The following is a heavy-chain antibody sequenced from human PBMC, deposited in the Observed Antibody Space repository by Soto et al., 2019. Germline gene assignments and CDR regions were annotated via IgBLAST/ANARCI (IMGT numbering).Heavy chain of an antibody. D-gene: IGHD3-10*01. CDR1: GGTFSSYT. V-gene: IGHV1-69*02. J-gene: IGHJ4*02. CDR3: ARGGFSQYYFDY. Sequence: SVKVSCKASGGTFSSYTISWVRQAPGQGLEWMGRIIPILGIANYAQKFQGRVTITADKSTSTAYMELSSLRSEDTAVYYCARGGFSQYYFDYWGQGTLDTVSS. CDR2: IIPILGIA.